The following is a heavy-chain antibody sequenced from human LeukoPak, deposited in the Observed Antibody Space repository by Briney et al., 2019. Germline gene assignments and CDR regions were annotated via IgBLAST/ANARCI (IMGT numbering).Heavy chain of an antibody. CDR1: GFTFSDAW. D-gene: IGHD2-21*02. CDR2: IKGKTDGGTT. Sequence: GGSLRLSCAASGFTFSDAWVSWVRQAPGMGLEWVGRIKGKTDGGTTDYAAPVKGRFTISRDDSSGTLYLLMNSLKTEDTAVYYCSTSLRGSDCCLDYWGQGTLVAVSS. CDR3: STSLRGSDCCLDY. V-gene: IGHV3-15*01. J-gene: IGHJ4*02.